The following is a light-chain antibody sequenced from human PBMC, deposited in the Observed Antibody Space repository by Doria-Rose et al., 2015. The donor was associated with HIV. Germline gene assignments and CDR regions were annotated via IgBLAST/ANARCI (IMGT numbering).Light chain of an antibody. CDR2: DGS. Sequence: TQSPGTLSLSPGERATLSCRASQSLSSTYLAWYQQKPGQAPSLLIYDGSTRATGIPDRFSASGSGTDFTLTINRLEPEDFALNYCHQYGTSWTFGQGTKVEI. CDR3: HQYGTSWT. V-gene: IGKV3-20*01. CDR1: QSLSSTY. J-gene: IGKJ1*01.